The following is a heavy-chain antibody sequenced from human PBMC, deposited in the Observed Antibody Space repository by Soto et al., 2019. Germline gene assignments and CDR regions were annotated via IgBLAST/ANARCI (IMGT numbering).Heavy chain of an antibody. J-gene: IGHJ5*02. V-gene: IGHV4-30-2*01. CDR1: GGSISSGGYS. Sequence: QLQLQESGSGLVKPSQTLSLTCAVSGGSISSGGYSWSWIQQPPGKGLEWIGYIYHSGSTYYNPSLKSRVTISVDRSKNQFSLKLSSVTAADTAVYYCARDHGEDDFWSGRPGWFDPWGQGTLVTVSS. D-gene: IGHD3-3*01. CDR3: ARDHGEDDFWSGRPGWFDP. CDR2: IYHSGST.